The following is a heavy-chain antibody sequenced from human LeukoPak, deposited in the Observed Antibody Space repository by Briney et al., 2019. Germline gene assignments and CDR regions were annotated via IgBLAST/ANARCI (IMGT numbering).Heavy chain of an antibody. CDR2: IKWNGGST. D-gene: IGHD3-3*01. J-gene: IGHJ4*02. V-gene: IGHV3-20*04. CDR1: AFTFDDYG. CDR3: ARDGRFLEWLPAGY. Sequence: GGSLRLSCAASAFTFDDYGMSWVRQAPGKGLEWVSGIKWNGGSTGYEDSVKGRFTISRDNAKNSRYLQMNSLRAEDTALYYCARDGRFLEWLPAGYWGQGTLVTVSS.